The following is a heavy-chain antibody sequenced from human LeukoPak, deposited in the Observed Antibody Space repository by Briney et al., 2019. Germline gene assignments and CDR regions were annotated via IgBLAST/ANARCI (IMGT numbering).Heavy chain of an antibody. V-gene: IGHV4-61*02. J-gene: IGHJ5*02. CDR3: ARGGGSGSSHLDP. D-gene: IGHD2-15*01. Sequence: SETLSLTCTVSGGSISSGSYYWSWIRQPAGKGLEWIGRIYTSGSTNYNPSLKSRVTISVDTSKNQFSLKLSSVTAADTAVYYCARGGGSGSSHLDPWGQGTLVTVSS. CDR1: GGSISSGSYY. CDR2: IYTSGST.